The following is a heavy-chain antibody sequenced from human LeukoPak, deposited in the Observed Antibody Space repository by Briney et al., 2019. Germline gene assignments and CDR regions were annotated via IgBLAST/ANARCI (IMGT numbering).Heavy chain of an antibody. Sequence: PGGSLRLSCAASGFKFSSYSVIWVRQAPGKGLEWISHITYSSSSIYYADSVKGRFTISRDNANYSLYLEMNSLRAEDTAVYYCARVGYCSSTSCPRNFDFWGQGTLVTVSS. V-gene: IGHV3-48*04. CDR2: ITYSSSSI. CDR1: GFKFSSYS. D-gene: IGHD2-2*01. J-gene: IGHJ4*02. CDR3: ARVGYCSSTSCPRNFDF.